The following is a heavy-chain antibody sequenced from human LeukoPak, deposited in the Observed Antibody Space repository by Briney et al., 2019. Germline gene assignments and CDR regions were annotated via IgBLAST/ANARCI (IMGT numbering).Heavy chain of an antibody. V-gene: IGHV3-48*02. Sequence: GGSLRLSCAASGFTFSNYNMNWVRQAPGKGLEWVSYISSSSRTIYYADSVKGRFTISRDNAKNLLYLQMNSLRDEDTAVYFCARDRALTMIRGVMEVAYWGQGTLVTVSS. CDR2: ISSSSRTI. D-gene: IGHD3-10*01. CDR1: GFTFSNYN. J-gene: IGHJ4*02. CDR3: ARDRALTMIRGVMEVAY.